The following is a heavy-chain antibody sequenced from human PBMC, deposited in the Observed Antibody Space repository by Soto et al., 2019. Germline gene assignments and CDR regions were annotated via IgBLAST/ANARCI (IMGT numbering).Heavy chain of an antibody. D-gene: IGHD3-3*01. CDR3: ARGAITTGGDFWSGYKDYYYYYGMDV. J-gene: IGHJ6*02. V-gene: IGHV4-34*01. CDR1: GGSFSGYY. Sequence: PSETLSLTCAVYGGSFSGYYWSWIRQPPGKGLEWIGEINHSGSTNYNPSLKSRVTISVDTSKNQFSLKLSSVTAADTAVYYCARGAITTGGDFWSGYKDYYYYYGMDVWGQGTTVTVSS. CDR2: INHSGST.